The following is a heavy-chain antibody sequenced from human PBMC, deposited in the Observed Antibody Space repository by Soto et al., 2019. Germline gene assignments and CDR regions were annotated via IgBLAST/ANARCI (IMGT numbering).Heavy chain of an antibody. CDR3: AHGRREIWCWNDLV. J-gene: IGHJ4*02. V-gene: IGHV2-5*02. Sequence: QITLKESGPTLVKPTHTLTLTCTFSGFSLSTSGVGVGWIRQPPGKALEWLALIYWDDDTRYSPFLKSRLTITRDTSKDQVVRTMTNMDPVDTATYYCAHGRREIWCWNDLVWGQGTLVTVSS. D-gene: IGHD1-1*01. CDR1: GFSLSTSGVG. CDR2: IYWDDDT.